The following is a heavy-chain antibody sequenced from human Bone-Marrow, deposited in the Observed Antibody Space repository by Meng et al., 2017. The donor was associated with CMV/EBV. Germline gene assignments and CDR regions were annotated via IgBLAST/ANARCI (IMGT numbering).Heavy chain of an antibody. D-gene: IGHD3-22*01. Sequence: ASVKVSCKASGYTFTGYYMHWVRQAPGQGLEWMGWINPNSGGTNYAQKFQGRVTMTRDTSISTAYMELSRLRSEDTAVYYCARITQTYYYDSSGYENAFDIWGQGTMVTVSS. J-gene: IGHJ3*02. CDR3: ARITQTYYYDSSGYENAFDI. V-gene: IGHV1-2*02. CDR1: GYTFTGYY. CDR2: INPNSGGT.